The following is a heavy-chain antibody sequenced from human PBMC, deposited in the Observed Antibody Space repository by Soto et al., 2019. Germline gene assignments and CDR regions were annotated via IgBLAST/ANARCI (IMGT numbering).Heavy chain of an antibody. CDR2: ISYDGSNK. Sequence: QVQLVESGGGVVQPGRSLRLSCAASGFTFSSYAMHWVRQAPGKGLEWVAVISYDGSNKYYADSVKGRFTIPRDNSKNTLYLQMNSLRAEDTAVYYCAIERDSSSPNSIYGRDVWGQGTTVTVSS. CDR1: GFTFSSYA. CDR3: AIERDSSSPNSIYGRDV. J-gene: IGHJ6*02. V-gene: IGHV3-30-3*01. D-gene: IGHD6-6*01.